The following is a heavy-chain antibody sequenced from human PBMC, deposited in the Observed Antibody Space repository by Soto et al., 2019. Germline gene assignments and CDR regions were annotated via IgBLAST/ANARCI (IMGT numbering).Heavy chain of an antibody. Sequence: QVQLVQSGAEVKKPGASVKVSCKASGYTLTSYGISWVRQAPGQGLEWMGWISAYNGNTNYAQKLQGRVTMTTDTSTSTAYMELRSLRSDDTAVYYCATDKSYYDSSGQGGYWGQGTLVTVSS. CDR2: ISAYNGNT. CDR3: ATDKSYYDSSGQGGY. D-gene: IGHD3-22*01. CDR1: GYTLTSYG. J-gene: IGHJ4*02. V-gene: IGHV1-18*01.